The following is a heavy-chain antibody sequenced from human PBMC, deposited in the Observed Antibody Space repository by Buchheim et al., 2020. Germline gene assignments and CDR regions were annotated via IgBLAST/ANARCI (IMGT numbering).Heavy chain of an antibody. Sequence: QVQLQESGPGLVKPSQTLSLTCTVSGGSISSRGYYWTWIRQHPGKGREWIGYIYFSGTTSYTPSLKSRVSISLDTSKNQFSLKLSSVTAADTALYYCARSDCSGGSCYRVDHWGQGTL. D-gene: IGHD2-15*01. CDR3: ARSDCSGGSCYRVDH. V-gene: IGHV4-31*03. CDR1: GGSISSRGYY. J-gene: IGHJ4*02. CDR2: IYFSGTT.